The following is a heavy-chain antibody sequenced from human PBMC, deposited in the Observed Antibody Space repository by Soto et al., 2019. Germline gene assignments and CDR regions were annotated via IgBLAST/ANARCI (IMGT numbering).Heavy chain of an antibody. D-gene: IGHD6-13*01. Sequence: SETLSLTCTVSGGSISSYYWSWIRQPPGKGLEWIGYIYYSGSTNYNPSLKSRVTISVDTSKNQFSLKLSSVTAADTAVYYCARGEYSSSWTSRWGQGTTVTVSS. J-gene: IGHJ6*02. CDR1: GGSISSYY. V-gene: IGHV4-59*01. CDR3: ARGEYSSSWTSR. CDR2: IYYSGST.